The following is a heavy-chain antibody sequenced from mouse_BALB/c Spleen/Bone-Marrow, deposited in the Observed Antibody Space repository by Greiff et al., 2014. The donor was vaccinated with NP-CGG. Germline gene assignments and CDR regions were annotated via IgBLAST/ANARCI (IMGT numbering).Heavy chain of an antibody. CDR2: IYPGTGST. J-gene: IGHJ3*01. CDR1: GYTFTDYI. V-gene: IGHV1-77*01. CDR3: ARRKNVWFAY. Sequence: VQLQQSGPELVKPGASVKMSCKASGYTFTDYIISWVKQRVGQGLEWIGEIYPGTGSTYYSEKFKGKATLTADKSSNIAYMQLGSLTSEDSAVYFCARRKNVWFAYWGQGTLVTVSA.